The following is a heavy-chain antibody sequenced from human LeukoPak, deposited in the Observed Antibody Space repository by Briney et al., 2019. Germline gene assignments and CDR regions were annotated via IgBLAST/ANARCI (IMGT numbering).Heavy chain of an antibody. V-gene: IGHV3-23*01. CDR3: AKIRQGATGFDY. J-gene: IGHJ4*02. Sequence: GGSLRLSCAASGFTFSSYAMSWVRQAPGKGLEWVSAISGSGGSTYYADSVKGRLTISRDNSKNTLYLQMNSLRAEDTAVYYCAKIRQGATGFDYWGQGTLVTVSS. CDR2: ISGSGGST. D-gene: IGHD1-26*01. CDR1: GFTFSSYA.